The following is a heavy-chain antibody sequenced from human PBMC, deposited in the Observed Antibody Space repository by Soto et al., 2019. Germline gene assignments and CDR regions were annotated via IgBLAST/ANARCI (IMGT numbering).Heavy chain of an antibody. CDR3: ARSGSMPYYYYGMDV. D-gene: IGHD3-10*01. CDR1: GYTFARYG. V-gene: IGHV1-18*01. CDR2: ISGHNGDT. J-gene: IGHJ6*02. Sequence: GASVKVSCKASGYTFARYGIDWVRQAPGQGLEWMGWISGHNGDTKYVQKFQGRVSMTTDTSTSTASMELRSLRSDDTAVYYCARSGSMPYYYYGMDVWGQGTTVPVSS.